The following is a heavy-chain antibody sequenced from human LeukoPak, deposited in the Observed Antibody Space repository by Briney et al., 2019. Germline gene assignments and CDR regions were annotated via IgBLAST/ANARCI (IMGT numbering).Heavy chain of an antibody. Sequence: SVTVSCKASGGTFSSYAISWVRQAPGQGLEWMGGIIPIFGTANYAQKFQGRVTITADESTSTAYMELSSLRSEDTAVYYCARAKEDGITGPSDAFDIWGQGTMVTVSS. CDR2: IIPIFGTA. J-gene: IGHJ3*02. V-gene: IGHV1-69*13. D-gene: IGHD1-20*01. CDR1: GGTFSSYA. CDR3: ARAKEDGITGPSDAFDI.